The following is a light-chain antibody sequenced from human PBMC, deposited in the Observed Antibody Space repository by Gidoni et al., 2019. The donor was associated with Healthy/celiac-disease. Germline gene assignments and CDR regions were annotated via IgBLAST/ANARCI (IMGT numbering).Light chain of an antibody. CDR1: SSDVGGYNY. CDR2: DVS. V-gene: IGLV2-14*01. CDR3: SSYTSSSPVV. J-gene: IGLJ2*01. Sequence: QSALTQPASVSGSPGQSITISCTGTSSDVGGYNYVSWYQQHPGKAPKLMIYDVSNRPSGVSNRCSGSKSGNTASLTISGLQAEDDADYYCSSYTSSSPVVFGGGTKLTVL.